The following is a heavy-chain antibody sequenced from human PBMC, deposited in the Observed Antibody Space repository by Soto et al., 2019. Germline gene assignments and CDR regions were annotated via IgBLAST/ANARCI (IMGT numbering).Heavy chain of an antibody. V-gene: IGHV1-69*13. CDR3: ARDSTNYYDSSGPSS. J-gene: IGHJ5*02. CDR2: IIPIFGTA. Sequence: SVKVSCKASGCTFSSYAISWVRQAPGQGLEWMGGIIPIFGTANYAQKFQGRVTITADESTSTAYMELSSLRSEDTAVYYCARDSTNYYDSSGPSSWGQGTLVTVSS. CDR1: GCTFSSYA. D-gene: IGHD3-22*01.